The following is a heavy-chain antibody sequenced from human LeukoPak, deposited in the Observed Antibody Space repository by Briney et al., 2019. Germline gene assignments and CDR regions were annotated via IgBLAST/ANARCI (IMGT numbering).Heavy chain of an antibody. V-gene: IGHV3-48*01. CDR2: ISSGSSAI. D-gene: IGHD3-10*01. J-gene: IGHJ4*02. Sequence: GGSLGLSCAASGFTFSSYSMNWVRQAPGKGLEWISYISSGSSAIYYADSVKGRFTISRDNAKNSLYLQTNSLRAEDTAVYYCAAQSGSGSNYPDYWGQGTLVTVSS. CDR3: AAQSGSGSNYPDY. CDR1: GFTFSSYS.